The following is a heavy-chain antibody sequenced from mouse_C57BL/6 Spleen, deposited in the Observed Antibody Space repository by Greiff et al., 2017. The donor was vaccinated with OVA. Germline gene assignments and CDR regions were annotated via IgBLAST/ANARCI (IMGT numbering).Heavy chain of an antibody. Sequence: EVQRVESGPGLVKPSQSLSLTCSVTGYSITSGYYWNWIRQFPGNKLEWMGYISYDGSNNYNPSLKNRISITRDTSKNQFFLKLNSVTTEDTATYYCAREKDYDSFDYWGQGTTLTVSS. CDR1: GYSITSGYY. CDR2: ISYDGSN. V-gene: IGHV3-6*01. J-gene: IGHJ2*01. D-gene: IGHD2-4*01. CDR3: AREKDYDSFDY.